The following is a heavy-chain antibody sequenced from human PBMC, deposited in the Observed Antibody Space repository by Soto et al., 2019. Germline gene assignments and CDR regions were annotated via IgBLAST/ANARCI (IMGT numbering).Heavy chain of an antibody. CDR1: GYSYNSYY. J-gene: IGHJ6*02. CDR2: INPSGGST. Sequence: ASVKVCCKASGYSYNSYYMHWVRQAPGQGLEWMGIINPSGGSTSYAQKFQGRVTMTRDTSTSTVYMELSSLRSEDTAVYYCAREFRPTAPNPHYYYYGMDVWGQGTTVTVS. V-gene: IGHV1-46*02. CDR3: AREFRPTAPNPHYYYYGMDV. D-gene: IGHD4-17*01.